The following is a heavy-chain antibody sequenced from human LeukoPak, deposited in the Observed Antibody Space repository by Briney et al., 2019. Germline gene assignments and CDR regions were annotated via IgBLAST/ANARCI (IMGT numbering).Heavy chain of an antibody. Sequence: SETLSLTCAVYGGSFSGYYWSWIRQPPGKGREWIGEINHSGSTSYNPSLKSRVTISVDTSKNQFSLKLSSGTAADTAVYYCARGLSGSYRPQDYWGQGTLVTVSS. CDR3: ARGLSGSYRPQDY. J-gene: IGHJ4*02. CDR1: GGSFSGYY. D-gene: IGHD1-26*01. CDR2: INHSGST. V-gene: IGHV4-34*01.